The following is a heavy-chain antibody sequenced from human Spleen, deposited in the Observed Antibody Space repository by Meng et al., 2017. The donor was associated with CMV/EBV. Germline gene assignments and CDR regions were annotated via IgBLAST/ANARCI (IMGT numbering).Heavy chain of an antibody. CDR3: AKARGDGYTDSFDV. CDR2: IRYDGSNK. V-gene: IGHV3-30*02. J-gene: IGHJ3*01. D-gene: IGHD5-24*01. Sequence: GGSLRLSCAASGFTLSSYGMHWVRQAPGKGLEWVAFIRYDGSNKYYADSVKGRFTISRDNSKNTLYLQMNSLRAEDTAVYYCAKARGDGYTDSFDVWGQGTMVTVSS. CDR1: GFTLSSYG.